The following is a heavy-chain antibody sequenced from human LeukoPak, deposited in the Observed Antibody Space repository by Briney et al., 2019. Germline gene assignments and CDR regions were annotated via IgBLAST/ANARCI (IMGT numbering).Heavy chain of an antibody. J-gene: IGHJ4*02. Sequence: SETLSLTCTVSGGSISSSSYYWGWIRQPPGKGLEWIGSIYYSGSTNYNPSLKSRVTISVDTSKNQFSLKLSSVTAADTAVYYCARDGHDYGDYDYWGQGTLVTVSS. CDR3: ARDGHDYGDYDY. CDR2: IYYSGST. V-gene: IGHV4-39*07. CDR1: GGSISSSSYY. D-gene: IGHD4-17*01.